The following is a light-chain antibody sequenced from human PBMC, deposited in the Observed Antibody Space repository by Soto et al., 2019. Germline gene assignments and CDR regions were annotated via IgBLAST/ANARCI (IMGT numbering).Light chain of an antibody. CDR1: SSDVGGYNY. J-gene: IGLJ1*01. Sequence: QSVLTQPASVSGSPGQSITISCTGTSSDVGGYNYVSWYQQHPGKAPKLMIYDVSNRPSGVSNRFSGSKSGNTASLTISGLQAEDEADYYCNSYTSSSPGVFGTGTKLTVL. CDR2: DVS. CDR3: NSYTSSSPGV. V-gene: IGLV2-14*01.